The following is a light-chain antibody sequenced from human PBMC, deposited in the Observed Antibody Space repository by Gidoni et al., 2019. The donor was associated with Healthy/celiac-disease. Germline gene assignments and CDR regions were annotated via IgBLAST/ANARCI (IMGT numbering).Light chain of an antibody. CDR1: QSVSSN. CDR3: QQYNNWPVYT. Sequence: EIVMTQSPATLSVSPGERATLSCRASQSVSSNLAWYQQKPGQAPRLPIYGASTRATGIPARFSGSGSGTEFTLTISSLQSEDFAVYYCQQYNNWPVYTFGQGTKLEIK. CDR2: GAS. V-gene: IGKV3-15*01. J-gene: IGKJ2*01.